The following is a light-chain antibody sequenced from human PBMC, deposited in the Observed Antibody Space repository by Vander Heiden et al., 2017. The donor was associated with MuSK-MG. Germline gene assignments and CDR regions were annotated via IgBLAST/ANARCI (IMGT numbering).Light chain of an antibody. J-gene: IGKJ1*01. Sequence: DIQMTQSPSTLSTSVGDRVIITCRASQSVTKWLARYQQKPGKAPKLLIYETSSLESGVPSRFSGSGFGTEFTLTISSLQPDDLATYYCQQYSSYRTFGQGTKV. V-gene: IGKV1-5*03. CDR2: ETS. CDR3: QQYSSYRT. CDR1: QSVTKW.